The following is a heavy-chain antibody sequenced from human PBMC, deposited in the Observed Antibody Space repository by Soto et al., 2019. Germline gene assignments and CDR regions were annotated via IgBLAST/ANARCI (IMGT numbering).Heavy chain of an antibody. CDR1: GFTFSSYW. J-gene: IGHJ6*02. CDR2: IKQDGSEK. D-gene: IGHD3-3*01. CDR3: ARDDEEKIRLLEGLSTYYYYGMDV. Sequence: GGPLRLSCAASGFTFSSYWMSWVRQAPGKGLERVANIKQDGSEKYYVDSVKGRFTISRDNAKNSLYLQMNSLRAEDTAVYYCARDDEEKIRLLEGLSTYYYYGMDVLGQGTTVTVSS. V-gene: IGHV3-7*01.